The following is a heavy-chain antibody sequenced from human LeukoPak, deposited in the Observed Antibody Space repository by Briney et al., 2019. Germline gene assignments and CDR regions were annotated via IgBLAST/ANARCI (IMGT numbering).Heavy chain of an antibody. D-gene: IGHD6-13*01. CDR2: IYYSGST. V-gene: IGHV4-59*01. J-gene: IGHJ6*03. CDR1: GGSISSYY. Sequence: SETLSLTCTVSGGSISSYYWSWIRQPPGKGLEWIGYIYYSGSTNYNPSLKSRVTISVDTSKNQFSLKLSSVTAADTAVYYCARYSSSWPALYYYYMDVWGKGTTVTVSS. CDR3: ARYSSSWPALYYYYMDV.